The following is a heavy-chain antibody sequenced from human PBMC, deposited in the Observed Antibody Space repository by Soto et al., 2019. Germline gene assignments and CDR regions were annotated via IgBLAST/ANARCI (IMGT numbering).Heavy chain of an antibody. CDR2: ISGSGGST. CDR3: AGKWLLHYYYGMEV. V-gene: IGHV3-23*01. Sequence: GGSLRLSCASSGFTFSSYAMSWVRQAPGKGLEWVSAISGSGGSTYYADSVKGRFTISRDNSKNTLYLQMNSLRAEDTAVYYCAGKWLLHYYYGMEVWGQGTTVSVSS. CDR1: GFTFSSYA. D-gene: IGHD3-22*01. J-gene: IGHJ6*01.